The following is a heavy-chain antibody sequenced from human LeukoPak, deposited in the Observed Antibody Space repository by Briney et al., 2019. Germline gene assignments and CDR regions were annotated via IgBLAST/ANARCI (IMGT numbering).Heavy chain of an antibody. Sequence: GGSLRLSCAASGFIVSNNYMSWVRQAPGKGLEWVSVIYSGGSTYYADSVKGRFTISRDNSKNTLYLQMNSLRAEDTAVYYCARYNYDSSSYPYYFDYWGQGTLVTVSS. CDR3: ARYNYDSSSYPYYFDY. J-gene: IGHJ4*02. CDR1: GFIVSNNY. CDR2: IYSGGST. V-gene: IGHV3-53*01. D-gene: IGHD3-22*01.